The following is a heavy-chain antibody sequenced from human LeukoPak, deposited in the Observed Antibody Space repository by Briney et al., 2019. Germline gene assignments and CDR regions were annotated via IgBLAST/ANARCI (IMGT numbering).Heavy chain of an antibody. CDR3: AREGANGVCYY. D-gene: IGHD2-8*01. CDR2: VFYNGAT. Sequence: KPSETLSLTCIVSGGSISSSIYYWAWVRQPPGKGLEWIGTVFYNGATQYSPSLRSRVTISVDRSKNQFSLKLSSVTAADTAVYYCAREGANGVCYYWGQGTLVTVSS. V-gene: IGHV4-39*07. CDR1: GGSISSSIYY. J-gene: IGHJ4*02.